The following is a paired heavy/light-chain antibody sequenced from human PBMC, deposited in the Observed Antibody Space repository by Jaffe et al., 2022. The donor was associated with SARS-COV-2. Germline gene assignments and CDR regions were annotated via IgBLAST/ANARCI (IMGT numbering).Heavy chain of an antibody. V-gene: IGHV3-9*01. CDR1: GFIFDDYA. D-gene: IGHD3-3*01. CDR3: VRIKASFGVVIGSFYYGMDV. J-gene: IGHJ6*02. CDR2: LSWNSYLI. Sequence: EVQLAESGGGLLQPGRSLRLSCVASGFIFDDYAMHWVRQAPGKGLEWVSGLSWNSYLIGYADSVKGRFTISRDNAKNSLYLEMRNLRPEDTALYFCVRIKASFGVVIGSFYYGMDVWGQGTAVTVSS.
Light chain of an antibody. V-gene: IGKV2-28*01. CDR1: QSLLHSNGNYY. CDR3: MQPLEVPYT. Sequence: DVVMTQSPLSLPVTPGEPASITCRSSQSLLHSNGNYYLDWYLQKPGQSPQLLIYLASNRASGVPDRFSGSRSGTDFTLRISKVEAEDAGLYYCMQPLEVPYTFGQGTNLEI. J-gene: IGKJ2*01. CDR2: LAS.